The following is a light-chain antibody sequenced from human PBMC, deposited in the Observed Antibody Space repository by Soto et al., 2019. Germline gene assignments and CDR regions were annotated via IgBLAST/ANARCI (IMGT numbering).Light chain of an antibody. V-gene: IGKV1-6*01. CDR1: QDIRKD. J-gene: IGKJ2*01. Sequence: AIQMTQSPSSLSASVGDRVTITSRASQDIRKDLAWYQQKPGKAPQILIYGASTLQTGVASRFSGSGSATDFTLTISSLQPEDSAAYYCLQDYNYPFTFGQGTKLDIK. CDR3: LQDYNYPFT. CDR2: GAS.